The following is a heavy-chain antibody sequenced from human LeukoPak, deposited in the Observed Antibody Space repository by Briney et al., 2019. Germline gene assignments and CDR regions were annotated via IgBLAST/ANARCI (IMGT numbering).Heavy chain of an antibody. V-gene: IGHV3-23*01. CDR3: AKDPVEPVWFGELFDY. CDR2: ISGSGGST. CDR1: VFTFSSDA. Sequence: PGGSLRLSCAASVFTFSSDAMSWVRQAPGKGLEWVSAISGSGGSTYYADSVKGRFTISRDNSNNTLYLQMNSLTAEDTAVYYCAKDPVEPVWFGELFDYWGQGTLVTVSS. D-gene: IGHD3-10*01. J-gene: IGHJ4*02.